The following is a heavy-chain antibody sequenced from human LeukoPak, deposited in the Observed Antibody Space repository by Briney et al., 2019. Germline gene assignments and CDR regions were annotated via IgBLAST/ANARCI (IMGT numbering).Heavy chain of an antibody. Sequence: GGSLRLSCAASGFTFSSYAMHWVRQAPGKGLEWVAVISYDGSNKYYADSVKGRFTISRDNSKNTLYLQMNSLRAEDTAVYYCARDRTVTESHTPGNPWGQGTLVTVSS. J-gene: IGHJ5*02. D-gene: IGHD4-17*01. CDR3: ARDRTVTESHTPGNP. CDR1: GFTFSSYA. V-gene: IGHV3-30*01. CDR2: ISYDGSNK.